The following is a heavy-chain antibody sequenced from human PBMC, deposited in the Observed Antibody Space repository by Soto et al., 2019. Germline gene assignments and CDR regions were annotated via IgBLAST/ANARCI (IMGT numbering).Heavy chain of an antibody. J-gene: IGHJ5*02. D-gene: IGHD5-18*01. Sequence: QVQLVQSGAEVKKPGASVKVSCKASGNTFRSYYIHWVRQAPGQGPEWMGILNPSDGSSNYAQKFQGRVTMTRDTSTSTVYMELSSLRSDDAAIYFCAGGSGSSSGDWFDPWGQGTLVTVSS. CDR2: LNPSDGSS. CDR3: AGGSGSSSGDWFDP. CDR1: GNTFRSYY. V-gene: IGHV1-46*01.